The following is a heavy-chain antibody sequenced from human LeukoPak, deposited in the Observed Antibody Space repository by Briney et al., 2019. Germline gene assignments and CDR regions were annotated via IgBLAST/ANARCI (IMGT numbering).Heavy chain of an antibody. Sequence: GGSLRLSCAASGFSFSSAWMSWVRQAPGKGLEWVGRIKTRGDGMATDYAAPVRGRVTISRDDSQDMLYLQMNSLKTEDTAIYYCARHSWFHPWGQGVLVTVSS. CDR2: IKTRGDGMAT. V-gene: IGHV3-15*01. CDR1: GFSFSSAW. J-gene: IGHJ5*02. CDR3: ARHSWFHP.